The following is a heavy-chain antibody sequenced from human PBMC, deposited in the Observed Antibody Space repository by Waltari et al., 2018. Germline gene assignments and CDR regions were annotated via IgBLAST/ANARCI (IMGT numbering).Heavy chain of an antibody. CDR1: GGSFSGYY. J-gene: IGHJ4*02. CDR3: ARVRVLLWFGELVHYFDY. D-gene: IGHD3-10*01. Sequence: QVQLQQWGAGLLKPSETLSLTCAVYGGSFSGYYWSWIRQPPGKGLEWIGEINHSGSTNYNPSLKSRVTISVDTSKNQFSLKLSSVTAADTAVYYCARVRVLLWFGELVHYFDYWGQGTLVTVSS. CDR2: INHSGST. V-gene: IGHV4-34*01.